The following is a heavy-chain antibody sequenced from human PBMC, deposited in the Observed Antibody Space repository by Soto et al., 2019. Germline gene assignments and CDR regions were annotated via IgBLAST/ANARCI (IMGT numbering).Heavy chain of an antibody. Sequence: GGPLRLSCAASGFTFSSYSMNWVRQAPGKGLEWVSSISSSSSYIYYADSVKGRFTISRDNAKNSLYLQMNSLRAEDTAVYYCARVLPHRGVTGTQYYFDYWGQGTLVTVSS. CDR3: ARVLPHRGVTGTQYYFDY. J-gene: IGHJ4*02. V-gene: IGHV3-21*01. CDR1: GFTFSSYS. D-gene: IGHD1-20*01. CDR2: ISSSSSYI.